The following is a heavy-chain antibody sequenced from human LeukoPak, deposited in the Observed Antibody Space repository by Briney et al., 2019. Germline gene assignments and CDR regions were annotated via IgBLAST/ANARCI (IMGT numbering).Heavy chain of an antibody. Sequence: ASVKVSCKASGYTFTGYYMHWVRQAPGQGLEWMGWINPNSGGTNYAQKFQGRVTMTRDTSISTAYMELSRLRSDDTAVYYCARESLPDDSSGYYYSYGMDVWGQGTTVTVSS. CDR2: INPNSGGT. D-gene: IGHD3-22*01. J-gene: IGHJ6*02. V-gene: IGHV1-2*02. CDR3: ARESLPDDSSGYYYSYGMDV. CDR1: GYTFTGYY.